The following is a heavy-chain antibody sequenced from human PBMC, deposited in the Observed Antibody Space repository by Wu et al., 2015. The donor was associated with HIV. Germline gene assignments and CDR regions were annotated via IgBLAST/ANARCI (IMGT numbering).Heavy chain of an antibody. CDR1: GNSLNKFS. J-gene: IGHJ6*02. V-gene: IGHV1-18*01. CDR2: ISGYNAKT. CDR3: VRDQQWPPEYYHYYGMDV. D-gene: IGHD6-19*01. Sequence: HVQLLQSGAVMRKPGASVKVPCKVFGNSLNKFSMNWVRQAPGQGLEWMGWISGYNAKTNYAQNLQDRVTMTTDTSTSTAYMELRSLKSDDTAVYYCVRDQQWPPEYYHYYGMDVWGQGTTITVSS.